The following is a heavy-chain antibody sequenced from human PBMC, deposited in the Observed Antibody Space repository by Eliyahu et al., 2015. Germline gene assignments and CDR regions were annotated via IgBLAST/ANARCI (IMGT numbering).Heavy chain of an antibody. CDR3: AREVLGADCGGDCPSALDY. Sequence: EVQLVDSGGGLVQPGGSLRLXCVASGFTFSXXXXHWVRHATGKGLEWVSAVDTAGGTYYSDSVRGRFTISRDRAKNSFYLQMNSLRVGDTAVYYCAREVLGADCGGDCPSALDYWGQGTLVTVSS. D-gene: IGHD2-21*02. J-gene: IGHJ4*02. V-gene: IGHV3-13*01. CDR1: GFTFSXXX. CDR2: VDTAGGT.